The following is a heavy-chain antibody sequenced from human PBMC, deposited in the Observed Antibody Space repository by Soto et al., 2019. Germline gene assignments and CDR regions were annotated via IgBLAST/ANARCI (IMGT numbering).Heavy chain of an antibody. CDR1: GFMFSSYA. J-gene: IGHJ6*02. CDR3: ANRDTSMINRYYYGMDV. CDR2: ISGSGGST. Sequence: EVQLLESGGGLVQPGGSLRLSCAASGFMFSSYAMSWVRQAPGKGLGWVSAISGSGGSTYYADSVKGRFTISRDNSKNTLYPQMNSLRAEDTAVYYCANRDTSMINRYYYGMDVWRQGTTLTVSS. D-gene: IGHD5-18*01. V-gene: IGHV3-23*01.